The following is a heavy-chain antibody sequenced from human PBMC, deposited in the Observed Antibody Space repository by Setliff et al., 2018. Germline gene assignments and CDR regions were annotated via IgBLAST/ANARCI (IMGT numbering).Heavy chain of an antibody. CDR1: GGSISSYY. V-gene: IGHV4-4*07. CDR2: IYIGGIT. D-gene: IGHD2-15*01. Sequence: SETLSLTCTVSGGSISSYYWSWIRQPAGKGLEWIGHIYIGGITNYNPSLKSRVTISVDTSKNQISLKVKSVTAADTAVYYCARDVVAAFGWFDPWGQGTLVTVSS. J-gene: IGHJ5*02. CDR3: ARDVVAAFGWFDP.